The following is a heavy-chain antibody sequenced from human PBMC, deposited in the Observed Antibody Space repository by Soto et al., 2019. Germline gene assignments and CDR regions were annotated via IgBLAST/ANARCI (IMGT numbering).Heavy chain of an antibody. CDR2: IWYDGSIK. Sequence: GGSLRLSCVASGFTFSSYGMHSVRQAPGKGLEWVAVIWYDGSIKYYADSVKGRFTISRDNSKNTLSLQMNSLRADDTAVFYCARARGSAVASVEYWGQGTLVTVSS. CDR3: ARARGSAVASVEY. V-gene: IGHV3-33*01. J-gene: IGHJ4*02. D-gene: IGHD6-19*01. CDR1: GFTFSSYG.